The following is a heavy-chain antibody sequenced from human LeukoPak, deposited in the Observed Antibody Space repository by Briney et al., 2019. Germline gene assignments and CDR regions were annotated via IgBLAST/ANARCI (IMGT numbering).Heavy chain of an antibody. J-gene: IGHJ3*02. D-gene: IGHD1-26*01. CDR1: GYTFTSYY. CDR2: INPSGGST. V-gene: IGHV1-46*01. CDR3: ARDRIEGDYAFDI. Sequence: ASVKVSCKASGYTFTSYYMHWVRQAPGQGLEWMGIINPSGGSTSYAQKFQGRVTITADESTSTAYMELSSLRSEDTAVYYCARDRIEGDYAFDIWGQGTMVTVSS.